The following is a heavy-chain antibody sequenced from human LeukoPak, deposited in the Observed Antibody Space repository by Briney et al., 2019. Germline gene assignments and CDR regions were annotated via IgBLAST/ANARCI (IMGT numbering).Heavy chain of an antibody. CDR2: IETKTDGRAT. Sequence: GGSLRLSCEVSGFTFSDVWMSWGRQPPGGGLEWIGRIETKTDGRATEYAAPAKGRFTISRDDSKSTLYLHMNSLKTEDTALYYCVRRTTSTGDYWGQGTLVTVSS. V-gene: IGHV3-15*04. CDR3: VRRTTSTGDY. CDR1: GFTFSDVW. J-gene: IGHJ4*02. D-gene: IGHD4-17*01.